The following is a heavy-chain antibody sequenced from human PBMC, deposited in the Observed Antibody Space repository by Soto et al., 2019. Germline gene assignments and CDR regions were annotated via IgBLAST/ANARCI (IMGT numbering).Heavy chain of an antibody. V-gene: IGHV1-18*01. CDR2: ISAYNGNT. CDR3: ARVSRVVVSAAHGKLDP. CDR1: GYTFTSYG. J-gene: IGHJ5*02. Sequence: QVPLVQSGAEVKKPGASVKVSCKASGYTFTSYGISWVRQAPGQGLEWMGWISAYNGNTNYAQKLQGRVTMTTDTSTSTDYMELRSLRSDDTAVYYCARVSRVVVSAAHGKLDPWGQGTLVTVSS. D-gene: IGHD2-2*01.